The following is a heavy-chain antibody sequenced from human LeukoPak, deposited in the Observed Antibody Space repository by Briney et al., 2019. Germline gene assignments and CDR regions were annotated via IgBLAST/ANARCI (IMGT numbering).Heavy chain of an antibody. CDR3: GRDRRQIYYGVDV. Sequence: GGSLRLSCAASGFSFTIYSMNWVRQAPGKGLEWVSLISDSGRVTYYADSVKGRFTISRGTATNSLYLQMNSLRAEDTAVYYCGRDRRQIYYGVDVWGQGTTVTVSS. J-gene: IGHJ6*02. CDR2: ISDSGRVT. V-gene: IGHV3-48*01. CDR1: GFSFTIYS.